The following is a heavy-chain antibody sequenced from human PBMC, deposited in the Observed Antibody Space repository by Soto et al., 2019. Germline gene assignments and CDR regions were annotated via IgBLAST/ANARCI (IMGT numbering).Heavy chain of an antibody. D-gene: IGHD2-15*01. CDR2: ISGSGSDR. CDR3: TKTPRSYCYDMDV. J-gene: IGHJ6*03. Sequence: EVQVLESGGGLVQPGGSLRLSCVASGFTFSTYAMNWVRQAPGKGLEWVSGISGSGSDRYYADSVRGRFTISRDNSNNTLNLQMDSLRAEDTAIYYCTKTPRSYCYDMDVWGKGTTVTVSS. CDR1: GFTFSTYA. V-gene: IGHV3-23*01.